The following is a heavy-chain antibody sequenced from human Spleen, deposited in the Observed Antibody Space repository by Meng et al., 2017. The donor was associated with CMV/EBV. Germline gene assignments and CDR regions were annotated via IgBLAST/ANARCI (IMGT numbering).Heavy chain of an antibody. CDR2: IYYSGRT. J-gene: IGHJ6*02. Sequence: SETLSLTCSVSGDSVSSANYYWGWIRQPPGKGLEWIAYIYYSGRTDYNPSLKSRVTISIDTSRNRFSLKVNSVTAADTAVYYCARGPLDYYYFGMDVWGHGTTVTVSS. CDR3: ARGPLDYYYFGMDV. V-gene: IGHV4-61*01. CDR1: GDSVSSANYY.